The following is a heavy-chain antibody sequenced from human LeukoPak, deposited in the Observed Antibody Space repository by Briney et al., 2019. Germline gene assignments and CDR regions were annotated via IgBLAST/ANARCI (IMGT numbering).Heavy chain of an antibody. CDR1: GGTFTSYA. V-gene: IGHV1-69*01. D-gene: IGHD6-19*01. Sequence: SVKVSCKASGGTFTSYAISWVRQAPGQGLGWMGGIIPIFGTANYAQKFQGRVTMTADESTSTAYMELSSLRSEDTAVYYCARDKAVDAFDIWGQGTMVTDSS. CDR3: ARDKAVDAFDI. CDR2: IIPIFGTA. J-gene: IGHJ3*02.